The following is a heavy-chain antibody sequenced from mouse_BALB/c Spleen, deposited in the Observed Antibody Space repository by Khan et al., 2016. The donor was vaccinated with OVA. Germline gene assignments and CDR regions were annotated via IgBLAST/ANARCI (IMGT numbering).Heavy chain of an antibody. Sequence: EVQLQESGPGLVKPSQSLSLTCTVTGYSITSGYGWNWIRQFPGNKLEWMGYISFSGSTNYNPSLKSRISITRDTSKNQFFLQLNSGTTEDTATYYCARAARIKYWGQGTTLTVSS. CDR1: GYSITSGYG. J-gene: IGHJ2*01. CDR3: ARAARIKY. V-gene: IGHV3-2*02. D-gene: IGHD1-2*01. CDR2: ISFSGST.